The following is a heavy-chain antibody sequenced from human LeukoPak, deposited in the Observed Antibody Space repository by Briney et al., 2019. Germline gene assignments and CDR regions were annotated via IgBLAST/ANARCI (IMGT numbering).Heavy chain of an antibody. V-gene: IGHV4-34*01. CDR2: INHSGNI. Sequence: SETLSLTCAVYGGSFSANYWSWIRRPPGKGLEWIAEINHSGNINYNPSLESRVTLSVDTSKHQFSLRLRSVTAADTAVYFCARMVRERHSFDIWGQGTGVTVSS. CDR3: ARMVRERHSFDI. J-gene: IGHJ3*02. D-gene: IGHD3-10*01. CDR1: GGSFSANY.